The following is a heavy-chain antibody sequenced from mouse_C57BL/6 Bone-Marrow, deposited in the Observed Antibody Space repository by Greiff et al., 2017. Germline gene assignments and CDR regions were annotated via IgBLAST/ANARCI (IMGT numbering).Heavy chain of an antibody. CDR2: IDPEDGAT. CDR1: GFNIKDYY. J-gene: IGHJ4*01. D-gene: IGHD4-1*01. CDR3: ARERANWDVSYAMDD. V-gene: IGHV14-2*01. Sequence: VQLQQSGAELVKPGASVKLSCTASGFNIKDYYMHWVKQRTEQGLEWIGRIDPEDGATKYAPKFQGKATITADTSSNTAYLQLSSLTSGDTAVYYCARERANWDVSYAMDDWGQGTSVTVSS.